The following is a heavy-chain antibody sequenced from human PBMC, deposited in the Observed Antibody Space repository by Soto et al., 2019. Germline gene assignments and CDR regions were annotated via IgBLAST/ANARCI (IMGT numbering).Heavy chain of an antibody. CDR2: ISNRGSDT. J-gene: IGHJ4*02. CDR1: GFTFINYA. Sequence: PGGSLRLSCAGSGFTFINYAMTWVRQAPGKGLEWVSSISNRGSDTYYVGSVKGRFTISRDNSKNTLYLQMNSLRAEDTAVYYCAKDTYSSSWYFWGQGTLVTVSS. D-gene: IGHD6-13*01. V-gene: IGHV3-23*01. CDR3: AKDTYSSSWYF.